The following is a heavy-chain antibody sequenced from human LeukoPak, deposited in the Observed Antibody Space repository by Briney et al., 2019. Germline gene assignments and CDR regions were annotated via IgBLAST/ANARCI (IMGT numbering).Heavy chain of an antibody. CDR2: IIPIFGTA. CDR1: GGTFSSYA. D-gene: IGHD4-23*01. CDR3: ARDQLRWSTAYNWFDP. V-gene: IGHV1-69*05. J-gene: IGHJ5*02. Sequence: SVKVSCKASGGTFSSYAISWVRQAPGQGLEWMGGIIPIFGTANYAQKFQGRVTITTDESTSTAYMELSSLRSEDTAVYYCARDQLRWSTAYNWFDPWGQGTLVTVSS.